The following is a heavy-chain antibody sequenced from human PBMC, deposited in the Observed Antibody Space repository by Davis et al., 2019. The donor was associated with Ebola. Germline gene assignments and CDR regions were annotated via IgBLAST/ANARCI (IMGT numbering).Heavy chain of an antibody. CDR2: ISSSSSYI. J-gene: IGHJ4*02. CDR3: ARDQVTIFGVVIGY. V-gene: IGHV3-21*01. D-gene: IGHD3-3*01. CDR1: GFTFSSYS. Sequence: PGGSLRLSCAASGFTFSSYSMNWVRQAPGKGLEWVSSISSSSSYIYYADSVKGRFTISRDNAKNSLYLQMNSLRAEDTAVYYCARDQVTIFGVVIGYWGQGTLVTVSS.